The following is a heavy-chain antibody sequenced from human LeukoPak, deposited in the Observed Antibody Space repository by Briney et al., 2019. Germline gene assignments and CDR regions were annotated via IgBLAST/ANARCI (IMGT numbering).Heavy chain of an antibody. D-gene: IGHD1-26*01. CDR1: GGSISSTSYY. CDR3: ARQARELLLNY. J-gene: IGHJ4*02. CDR2: IYYSGST. V-gene: IGHV4-39*01. Sequence: SQTLSLTCTVSGGSISSTSYYWGWIRQPPGKELEWIGTIYYSGSTFYNPSLKSRVTISADTSKNQFSLKLSSVTAADTAVYYCARQARELLLNYWGQGTLVTVSS.